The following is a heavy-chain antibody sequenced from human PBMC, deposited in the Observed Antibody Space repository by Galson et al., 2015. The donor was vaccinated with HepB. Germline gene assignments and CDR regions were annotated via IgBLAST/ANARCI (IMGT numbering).Heavy chain of an antibody. Sequence: SLRLSCAASGFAASSNYMTWVRQAPGKGLEWVSIIYGGGHTYYADSVKGRFTISRDNARTTLYLQMNSLRAEDTAVYYCARDRPEAWGQGTLVTVSS. CDR3: ARDRPEA. D-gene: IGHD6-6*01. CDR2: IYGGGHT. CDR1: GFAASSNY. V-gene: IGHV3-53*01. J-gene: IGHJ5*02.